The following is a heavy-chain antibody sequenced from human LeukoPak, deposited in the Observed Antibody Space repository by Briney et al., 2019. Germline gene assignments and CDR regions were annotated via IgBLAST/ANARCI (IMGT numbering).Heavy chain of an antibody. V-gene: IGHV3-66*01. Sequence: GGSLRLSCAASGLTFDSFSINWVRQAPGKGLEWVSVIYSDGSTYYADSVKGRFTISRDNAKNSLYLQMNSLRAEDTAVYYCAELGITMIGGVWGKGTTVTISS. CDR2: IYSDGST. D-gene: IGHD3-10*02. CDR1: GLTFDSFS. CDR3: AELGITMIGGV. J-gene: IGHJ6*04.